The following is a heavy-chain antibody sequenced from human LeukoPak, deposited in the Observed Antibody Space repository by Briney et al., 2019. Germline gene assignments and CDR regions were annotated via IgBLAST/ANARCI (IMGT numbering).Heavy chain of an antibody. CDR2: ISSRSSYI. CDR3: ARGKEPVAGSLSHFDY. V-gene: IGHV3-21*01. CDR1: GFTFSSYS. J-gene: IGHJ4*02. D-gene: IGHD6-19*01. Sequence: PGGSLRLSCAASGFTFSSYSTNWVRQAPGKGLEWVSSISSRSSYIDYADSLKGRFTISRDNAKSSLYLQMNSLRAEDTAVYYCARGKEPVAGSLSHFDYWGQGTLVTVSS.